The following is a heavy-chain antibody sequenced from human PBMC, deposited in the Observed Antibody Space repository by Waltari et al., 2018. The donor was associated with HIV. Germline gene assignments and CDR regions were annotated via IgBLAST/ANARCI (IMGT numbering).Heavy chain of an antibody. CDR2: IDPNRGGT. Sequence: QVQLVQSGAEVKKPGASVKVSCKASGYTFSDYYTHWVRQAPGQGLEWIGWIDPNRGGTNYAQKFQGRVTMTRDTSTSTAYMELSRLRSDDTAVYYCAREGFGFDYWGQGTLVTVSS. V-gene: IGHV1-2*02. J-gene: IGHJ4*02. D-gene: IGHD3-16*01. CDR3: AREGFGFDY. CDR1: GYTFSDYY.